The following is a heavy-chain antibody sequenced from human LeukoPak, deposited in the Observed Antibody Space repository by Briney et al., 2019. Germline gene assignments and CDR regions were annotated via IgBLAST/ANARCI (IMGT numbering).Heavy chain of an antibody. J-gene: IGHJ4*02. CDR1: GGTFSSYA. CDR3: ARGRRSSGQTIFDY. V-gene: IGHV1-69*05. D-gene: IGHD6-19*01. Sequence: ASVKVSCKASGGTFSSYAISWVRQAPGQGHEWMGRIIPIFGTANYAQKFQGRVTITTDESTSTAYMELSSLRSEDTAVYYCARGRRSSGQTIFDYWGQGTLVTVSS. CDR2: IIPIFGTA.